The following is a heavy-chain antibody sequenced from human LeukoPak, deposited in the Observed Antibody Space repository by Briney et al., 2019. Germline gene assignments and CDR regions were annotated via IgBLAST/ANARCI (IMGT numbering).Heavy chain of an antibody. CDR1: GYSFTNYW. V-gene: IGHV5-51*01. CDR2: IYPGDSDT. J-gene: IGHJ4*02. Sequence: GESLKISCKGSGYSFTNYWIGRVRQMPGKGLEWMGIIYPGDSDTRYSPSFQGQVTISADKSIGTAYLQWSSLKASDTAMYYCARQKYCSSTSCSDFDYWGQGTLVTVSS. D-gene: IGHD2-2*01. CDR3: ARQKYCSSTSCSDFDY.